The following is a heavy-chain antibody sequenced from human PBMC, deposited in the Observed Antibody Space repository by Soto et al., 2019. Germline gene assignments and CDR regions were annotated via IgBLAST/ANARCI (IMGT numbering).Heavy chain of an antibody. V-gene: IGHV3-23*01. J-gene: IGHJ4*02. CDR1: GFTFSTYA. D-gene: IGHD2-8*01. CDR2: IGGNGVTT. Sequence: EVQVLDSGGGLVQPGGSLRLSCVASGFTFSTYAMSWVRQAPGKGLEWVSGIGGNGVTTHYADSVKGRFTISRDNSKNTVYLQMNSLRVEATADYYWAKSLYAGCDYWGRGTQVTVSS. CDR3: AKSLYAGCDY.